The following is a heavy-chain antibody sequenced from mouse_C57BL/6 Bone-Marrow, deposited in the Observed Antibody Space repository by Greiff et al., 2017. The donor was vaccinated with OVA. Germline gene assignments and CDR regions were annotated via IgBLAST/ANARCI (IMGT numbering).Heavy chain of an antibody. CDR3: ARDGRYYGSGAMDY. Sequence: EVHLVESGGGLVQSGRSLRLSCATSGFTFSDFYMEWVRQAPGKGLEWIAASRNKANDYTTEYSASVKGRFIVSRDTSQSILYLQMNALRAEDTAIYYCARDGRYYGSGAMDYWGQGTSVTVSS. J-gene: IGHJ4*01. CDR1: GFTFSDFY. D-gene: IGHD1-1*01. V-gene: IGHV7-1*01. CDR2: SRNKANDYTT.